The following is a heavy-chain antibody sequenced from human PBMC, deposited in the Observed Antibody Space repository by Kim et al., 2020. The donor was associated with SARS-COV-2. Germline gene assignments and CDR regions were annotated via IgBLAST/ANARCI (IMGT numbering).Heavy chain of an antibody. J-gene: IGHJ6*01. Sequence: GGSLRLSCAASGFTFSDYYMTWIRQAPGKGLEWVSYISSSTSSSSYTNYADSVEGRSTISRDNAKNSLYLQMNRLRAEDTAVYYCARGEGSSLGYYNAM. CDR3: ARGEGSSLGYYNAM. CDR1: GFTFSDYY. D-gene: IGHD6-13*01. CDR2: ISSSTSSSS. V-gene: IGHV3-11*05.